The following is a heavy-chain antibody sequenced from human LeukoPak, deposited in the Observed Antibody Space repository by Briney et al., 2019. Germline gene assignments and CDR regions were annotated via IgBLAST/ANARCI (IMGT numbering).Heavy chain of an antibody. CDR3: ARGIAGGQLLLSSYYYYYYMDV. CDR2: INPNSGGT. D-gene: IGHD2-15*01. J-gene: IGHJ6*03. CDR1: GYTFTGYY. Sequence: GASVKVSCKASGYTFTGYYMHWVRQAPGQGLEWMGWINPNSGGTNYAQKFQGRVTMTRDTSISTAYMELSGLRSDDTAVYYCARGIAGGQLLLSSYYYYYYMDVWGKGTTVTVSS. V-gene: IGHV1-2*02.